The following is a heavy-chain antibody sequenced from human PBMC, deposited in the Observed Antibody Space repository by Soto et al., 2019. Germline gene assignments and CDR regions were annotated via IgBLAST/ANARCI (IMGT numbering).Heavy chain of an antibody. D-gene: IGHD1-1*01. CDR3: ARLGFGNDCGTYYFYGMDV. CDR2: IHPGDSDT. Sequence: PGESLKISCQGSGYSFSSYWIAWVRQMPGKGLEWVGIIHPGDSDTRYSPSFQGQVTISADKSISTAYLQWASLEASDTAMYYCARLGFGNDCGTYYFYGMDVWGQGTTVTVSS. CDR1: GYSFSSYW. V-gene: IGHV5-51*01. J-gene: IGHJ6*02.